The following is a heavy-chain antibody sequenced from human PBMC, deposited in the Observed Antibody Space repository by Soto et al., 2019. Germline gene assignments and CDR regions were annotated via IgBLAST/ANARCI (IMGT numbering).Heavy chain of an antibody. D-gene: IGHD1-1*01. J-gene: IGHJ4*02. CDR3: TRGYRMTTHNPTTIGY. Sequence: QVQLVQSGAEVKKPGASVKVSCKASGYTFTSYDINWVRQATGQGLEWMAWMNPNSGNTGYAQKFQGGVTMTRNTSISTAYMELSSLRSEDTAVYYCTRGYRMTTHNPTTIGYWGQGTLVTVSS. CDR1: GYTFTSYD. CDR2: MNPNSGNT. V-gene: IGHV1-8*01.